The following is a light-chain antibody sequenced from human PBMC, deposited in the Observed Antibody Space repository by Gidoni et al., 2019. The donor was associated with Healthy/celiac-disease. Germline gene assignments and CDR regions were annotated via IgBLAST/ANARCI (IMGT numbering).Light chain of an antibody. Sequence: EIVLTQSPATLSLSPGESATLSCRASQSVSSYLAWYQQNPGQAPRLLIYDASNRATGIPARFSGSGSGTDFTLTISSLEPEDFAVYYCQQRSNWPPTWTFGQGTKVEIK. CDR2: DAS. CDR3: QQRSNWPPTWT. J-gene: IGKJ1*01. V-gene: IGKV3-11*01. CDR1: QSVSSY.